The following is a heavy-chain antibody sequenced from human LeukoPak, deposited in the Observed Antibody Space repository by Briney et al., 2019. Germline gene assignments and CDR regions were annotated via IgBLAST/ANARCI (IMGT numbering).Heavy chain of an antibody. J-gene: IGHJ4*01. CDR1: GFTFSTYW. V-gene: IGHV3-7*01. Sequence: GGSLRLSCAASGFTFSTYWMNWVRQAPGKGLEWVANIKEDGGLKRYVDSVKGRFTISRDNAKNSLYLQMNSLGAEDTAVYYCARGILGGGGFWGQGTLVTVSS. CDR3: ARGILGGGGF. D-gene: IGHD2-15*01. CDR2: IKEDGGLK.